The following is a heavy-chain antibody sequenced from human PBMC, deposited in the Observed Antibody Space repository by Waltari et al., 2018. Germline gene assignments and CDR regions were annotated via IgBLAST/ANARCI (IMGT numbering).Heavy chain of an antibody. CDR1: GFTFSSYA. D-gene: IGHD1-26*01. Sequence: QVQLVESGGGVVQPGRSLRLSCAASGFTFSSYAMHWVRQAPGKGLEWVAVISYDGSNKYYADSVKGRFTISRDNSKNTLYLQMNSLRAEDTAVYYCAREVGVEAAPFDYWGQGTLVTVSS. J-gene: IGHJ4*02. CDR2: ISYDGSNK. V-gene: IGHV3-30-3*01. CDR3: AREVGVEAAPFDY.